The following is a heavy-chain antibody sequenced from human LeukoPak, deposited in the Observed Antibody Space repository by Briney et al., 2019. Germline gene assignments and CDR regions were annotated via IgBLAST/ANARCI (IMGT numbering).Heavy chain of an antibody. CDR2: ISGSGDST. CDR1: GFPFSNYG. V-gene: IGHV3-23*01. Sequence: PGGSLRLSCAASGFPFSNYGMSWLRHAPGEGLEWVSAISGSGDSTNYADSVKGRFTISRDNSKNTLYLQMNSLRAEDTAVYYCAKTYAFDIWGQGTLVTVSS. J-gene: IGHJ3*02. CDR3: AKTYAFDI.